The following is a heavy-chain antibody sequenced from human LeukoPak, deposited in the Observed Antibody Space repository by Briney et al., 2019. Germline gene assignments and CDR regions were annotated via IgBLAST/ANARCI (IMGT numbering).Heavy chain of an antibody. CDR3: AKAPDRDSSSWYGYYFDY. D-gene: IGHD6-13*01. CDR1: GFTFSSYA. J-gene: IGHJ4*02. V-gene: IGHV3-23*01. Sequence: PGGSLRLSCAASGFTFSSYAMSWVRQAPGKGLEWVSAISGSGGSTYYADSVKGRFTISRDNSKNTLYLQMNSLRAEDTAVYYCAKAPDRDSSSWYGYYFDYWGQGTLVTVSS. CDR2: ISGSGGST.